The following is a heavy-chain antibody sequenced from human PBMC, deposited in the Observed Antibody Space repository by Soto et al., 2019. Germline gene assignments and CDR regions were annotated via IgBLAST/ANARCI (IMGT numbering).Heavy chain of an antibody. CDR3: AKVNYYDSSGPYWHFDL. D-gene: IGHD3-22*01. CDR1: GFTFSSYA. J-gene: IGHJ2*01. V-gene: IGHV3-23*01. CDR2: ISGSGGST. Sequence: EVQLLESGGGLEQPGGSLRLSCAASGFTFSSYAMSWVRQAPGKGLEWVSAISGSGGSTYYPDSVKGRFPISRDNSKNTLYLQMNSLKAEDTAVYFCAKVNYYDSSGPYWHFDLWGRGTLVTVSS.